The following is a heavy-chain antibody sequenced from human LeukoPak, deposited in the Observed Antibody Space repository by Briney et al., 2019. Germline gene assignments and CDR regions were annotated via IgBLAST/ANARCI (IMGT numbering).Heavy chain of an antibody. Sequence: PGGSLRLSCAASGFTFSSYAMHWVRQAPGKGLEWVAVISYDGSNKYYADSVKGRFTISRDNSKNTVYMQMDGLRAEDTAVYYCTRDRGGSPTDVFDYWGQGTLVTVPS. CDR2: ISYDGSNK. D-gene: IGHD2-15*01. CDR1: GFTFSSYA. V-gene: IGHV3-30-3*01. J-gene: IGHJ4*02. CDR3: TRDRGGSPTDVFDY.